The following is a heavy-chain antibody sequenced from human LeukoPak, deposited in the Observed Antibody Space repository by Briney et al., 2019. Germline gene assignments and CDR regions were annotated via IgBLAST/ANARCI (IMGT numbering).Heavy chain of an antibody. J-gene: IGHJ4*02. Sequence: ASVKVSCKTSGYAFINYAINWVRQAPGQGLEWMGWINANTGNPTYAQGFTGRFVFSLDTSVSTTYLQISSLETEDTAIYYCARSNNDGDFLGVGFDYWGQGALVTVSS. CDR2: INANTGNP. CDR1: GYAFINYA. V-gene: IGHV7-4-1*02. D-gene: IGHD2-21*02. CDR3: ARSNNDGDFLGVGFDY.